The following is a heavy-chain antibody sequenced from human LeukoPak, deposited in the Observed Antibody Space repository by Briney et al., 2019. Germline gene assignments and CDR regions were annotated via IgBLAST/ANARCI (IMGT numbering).Heavy chain of an antibody. CDR2: ISYDGSNK. D-gene: IGHD7-27*01. V-gene: IGHV3-30-3*01. J-gene: IGHJ4*02. Sequence: GGSLRLSCAASGFTFSSYAMHWVRQAPGKGLEWVAVISYDGSNKYYADSVKGRFTISRDNSKNTLYLQMNSLRAEDTAVYYCARAGETRDDAWGQGTLVTVSS. CDR3: ARAGETRDDA. CDR1: GFTFSSYA.